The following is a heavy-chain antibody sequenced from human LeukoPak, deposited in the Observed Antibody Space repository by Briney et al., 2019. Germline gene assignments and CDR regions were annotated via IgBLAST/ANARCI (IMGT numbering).Heavy chain of an antibody. D-gene: IGHD3-9*01. J-gene: IGHJ4*02. CDR3: ATSRLLTGYYPFDY. Sequence: ASVTVSCKVSGYTLTELSMHWVRQAPGKGLEWMGGFDPEDGETIYAQKFQGRVTMTEDTSTDTAYMELSSLRSEDTAVYYCATSRLLTGYYPFDYWGQGTLVTVSS. CDR2: FDPEDGET. V-gene: IGHV1-24*01. CDR1: GYTLTELS.